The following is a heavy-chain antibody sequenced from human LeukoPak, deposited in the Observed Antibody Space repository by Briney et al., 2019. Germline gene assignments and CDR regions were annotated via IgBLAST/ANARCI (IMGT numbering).Heavy chain of an antibody. CDR3: ARDDALNYCSSTSCSPLFDY. CDR2: INPSGGST. D-gene: IGHD2-2*01. J-gene: IGHJ4*02. Sequence: ASVKASCKASGYTFTSYYMHWVRQAPGQGLEWMGIINPSGGSTSYAQKFQGRVTMTRDTSTSTVYMELSSLRSEDTAVYYCARDDALNYCSSTSCSPLFDYWGQGTLVTVSS. CDR1: GYTFTSYY. V-gene: IGHV1-46*01.